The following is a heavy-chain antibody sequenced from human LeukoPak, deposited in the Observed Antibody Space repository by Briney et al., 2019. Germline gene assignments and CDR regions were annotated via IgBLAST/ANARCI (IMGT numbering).Heavy chain of an antibody. J-gene: IGHJ4*02. CDR3: AREGKLVLLTAPFDY. CDR1: GFTFSSYA. CDR2: ISYDGSNK. Sequence: GGSLRLSCAASGFTFSSYAMHWVRQAPGKVLEWVAVISYDGSNKYYADSVKGRFTISRDNSKNTLYLQMNSLRAEDTAVYYCAREGKLVLLTAPFDYWGQGTLVTVSS. V-gene: IGHV3-30*04. D-gene: IGHD6-6*01.